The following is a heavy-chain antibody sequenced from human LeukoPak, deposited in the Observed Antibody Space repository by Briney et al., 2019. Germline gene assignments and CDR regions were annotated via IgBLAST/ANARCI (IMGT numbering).Heavy chain of an antibody. J-gene: IGHJ6*02. V-gene: IGHV1-69*06. CDR1: GGTFSSYA. CDR2: IIPIFGTA. D-gene: IGHD3-3*01. Sequence: GSSVKVSCKASGGTFSSYAISWVRQAPGQGLEWMGGIIPIFGTANYAQKFQGRVTITADKSTSTAYMELRSLRSDDTAVYYCARDPAGLIGIFGVVAVYGMDVWGQGTTVTVSS. CDR3: ARDPAGLIGIFGVVAVYGMDV.